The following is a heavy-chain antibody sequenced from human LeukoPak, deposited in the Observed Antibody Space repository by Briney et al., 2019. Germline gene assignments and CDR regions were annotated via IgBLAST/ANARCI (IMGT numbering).Heavy chain of an antibody. V-gene: IGHV3-23*01. Sequence: GGSLRLSCAASGFTFTSYAMSWVRQAPGQGLEWVSGMSGSGGSTYYAHSLKGRFTISRNNSINTLYLQMNSLRPEDPAVYYCAQDPPRSSGPGRHFDYWGQGTLVTASP. CDR3: AQDPPRSSGPGRHFDY. J-gene: IGHJ4*02. CDR2: MSGSGGST. CDR1: GFTFTSYA. D-gene: IGHD6-25*01.